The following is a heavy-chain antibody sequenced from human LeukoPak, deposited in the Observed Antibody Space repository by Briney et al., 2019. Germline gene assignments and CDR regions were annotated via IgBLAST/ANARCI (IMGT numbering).Heavy chain of an antibody. V-gene: IGHV3-33*01. Sequence: PGGSLRLSCAASGFTFSSYGMHWVSQAPGKGLEWVAIIWFDGSNKYYADSVKGRFTISKDNSKNTLYLQMNSLRAEDTAVYYCARDKGVSGWYGDYWGQGTLVTVSS. CDR3: ARDKGVSGWYGDY. CDR1: GFTFSSYG. CDR2: IWFDGSNK. J-gene: IGHJ4*02. D-gene: IGHD6-19*01.